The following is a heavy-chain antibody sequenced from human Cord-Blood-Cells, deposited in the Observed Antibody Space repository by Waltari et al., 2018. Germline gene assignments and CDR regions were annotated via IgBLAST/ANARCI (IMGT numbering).Heavy chain of an antibody. Sequence: EVQLVESGGGLVQPGGSLRLSCAASGFTVSSNYMSWVRQAPGKGLKWVSVIYSGGSTYYADSVKGRFTISRHNSKNTLYLQMNSLRAEDTAVYYCARGGAQFPRDAFDIWGQGTMVTVSS. D-gene: IGHD2-21*01. CDR1: GFTVSSNY. V-gene: IGHV3-53*04. CDR2: IYSGGST. J-gene: IGHJ3*02. CDR3: ARGGAQFPRDAFDI.